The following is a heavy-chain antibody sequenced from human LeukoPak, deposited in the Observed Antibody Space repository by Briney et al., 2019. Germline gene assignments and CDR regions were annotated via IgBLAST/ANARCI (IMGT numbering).Heavy chain of an antibody. CDR3: AKDGSSSWYPRGYFDY. Sequence: PGTSLRLSCAASGFTFSNCGMHWVRQAPGKGLEWVAVISYDGSNKYYVDSVKGRFTISRDNSKNTLYLQMNSLRAEDTAVYYCAKDGSSSWYPRGYFDYWGQGTLVTVSS. CDR1: GFTFSNCG. J-gene: IGHJ4*02. CDR2: ISYDGSNK. D-gene: IGHD6-13*01. V-gene: IGHV3-30*18.